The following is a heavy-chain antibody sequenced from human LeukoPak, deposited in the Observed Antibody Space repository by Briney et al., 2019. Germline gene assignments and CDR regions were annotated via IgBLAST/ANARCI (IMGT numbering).Heavy chain of an antibody. J-gene: IGHJ3*02. CDR1: GGSFSDFY. V-gene: IGHV4-34*01. D-gene: IGHD4-17*01. CDR2: INDSGST. CDR3: ARAPTTVIAAGTLDI. Sequence: SETLSLTCVVYGGSFSDFYWNWIRLSPGTGLEWIGEINDSGSTGYNPSLKGRVTISIDTSKNQFSLNLNSVTAADTAVYYCARAPTTVIAAGTLDIWGQGTRVTVSS.